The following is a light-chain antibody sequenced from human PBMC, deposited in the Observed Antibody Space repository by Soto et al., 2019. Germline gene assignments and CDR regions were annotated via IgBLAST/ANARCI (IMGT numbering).Light chain of an antibody. J-gene: IGLJ1*01. Sequence: QSVLTQPASVSGSPGQSIAISCTGTSSDVGGYNYVSWYQQHPGKAPKLMISEVSNRPSGVSNRFSGSKSGNTASLTLSGLQAEDEADYYCSSYTSSSTYVFGTGTEVTVL. V-gene: IGLV2-14*01. CDR1: SSDVGGYNY. CDR3: SSYTSSSTYV. CDR2: EVS.